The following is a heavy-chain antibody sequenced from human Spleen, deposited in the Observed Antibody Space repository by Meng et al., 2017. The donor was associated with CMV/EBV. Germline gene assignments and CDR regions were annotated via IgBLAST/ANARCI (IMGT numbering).Heavy chain of an antibody. D-gene: IGHD6-19*01. V-gene: IGHV3-30-3*01. J-gene: IGHJ4*02. CDR1: GFLYETYA. Sequence: GESLKISCEASGFLYETYAMHWVRQAPGKGLEWVAVISYDGSKEYYADSVKGRFTISRDNYKNVLYLQMNGLRSEDTAVYYCARDLSGYTSGWLSYLDSWGQGTLVTVS. CDR3: ARDLSGYTSGWLSYLDS. CDR2: ISYDGSKE.